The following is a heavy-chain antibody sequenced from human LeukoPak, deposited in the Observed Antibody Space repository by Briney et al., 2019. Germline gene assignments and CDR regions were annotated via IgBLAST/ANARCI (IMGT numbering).Heavy chain of an antibody. CDR3: ARESWVSNADAVS. J-gene: IGHJ5*02. D-gene: IGHD1-1*01. Sequence: HPGGSLRLSCAASGFSFSRYATRWLRQAPAGGLVWVSSMKGGGGDTFYADFVKGRFTLSREDSRHPVSVKLNCVRGEDRAVYYCARESWVSNADAVSWGQGTLVTVSS. CDR1: GFSFSRYA. V-gene: IGHV3-23*01. CDR2: MKGGGGDT.